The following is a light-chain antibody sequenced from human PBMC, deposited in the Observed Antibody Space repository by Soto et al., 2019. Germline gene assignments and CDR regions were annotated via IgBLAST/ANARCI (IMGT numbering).Light chain of an antibody. V-gene: IGLV2-8*01. CDR2: EVN. CDR1: SSDVGDYNY. J-gene: IGLJ1*01. Sequence: QSELTQPPSASGSPGQSVTISCTGISSDVGDYNYVSWYQQHPGKAPKLMVYEVNKRPSGVPDRFSGSKSGNTASLTVSGLQAEDEADYYCSSYAGRNNYVFGKGTKVTVL. CDR3: SSYAGRNNYV.